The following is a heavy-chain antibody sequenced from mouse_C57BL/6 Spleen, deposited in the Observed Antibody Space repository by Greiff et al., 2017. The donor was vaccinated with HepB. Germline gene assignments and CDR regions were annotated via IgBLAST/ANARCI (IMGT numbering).Heavy chain of an antibody. Sequence: EVQLQQSGPVLVKPGASVKMSCKASGYTFTDYYMNWVKQSHGKSLEWIGVINPYNGGTSYNQKFKGKATLTVDKSSSTAYMELNSLTSEDSAVYYCAMVYYCYPYYSTYYLGQRTSVNVSS. V-gene: IGHV1-19*01. CDR3: AMVYYCYPYYSTYY. CDR1: GYTFTDYY. CDR2: INPYNGGT. D-gene: IGHD2-2*01. J-gene: IGHJ4*01.